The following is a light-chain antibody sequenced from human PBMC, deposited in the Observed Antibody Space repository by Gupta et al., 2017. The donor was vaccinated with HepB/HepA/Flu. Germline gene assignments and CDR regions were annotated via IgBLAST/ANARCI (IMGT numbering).Light chain of an antibody. Sequence: LLTQSPTTLSVSQGGRATLSCRASENIETSLAWYQQRPGQAPRLLIYDVSSRASGVPARFSGSGSGTEFTLIIDIRQPEDFGIYCCQHRLSCPFTFVGGTKVEI. CDR1: ENIETS. CDR2: DVS. J-gene: IGKJ4*01. CDR3: QHRLSCPFT. V-gene: IGKV3-11*01.